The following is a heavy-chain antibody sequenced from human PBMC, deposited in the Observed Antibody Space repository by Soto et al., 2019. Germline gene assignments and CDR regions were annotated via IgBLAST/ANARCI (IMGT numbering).Heavy chain of an antibody. CDR2: IYYSGST. CDR1: GGSISSSSYY. D-gene: IGHD6-19*01. J-gene: IGHJ4*02. Sequence: QLQLQESGPGLVKPSETLSLTCTVSGGSISSSSYYWGWIRQPPGKGLEWIGSIYYSGSTYYNPCLKSGDTTYVDTSKNHFSPKLSSVTAADTAVYYCASLKQWLVAIDYWGQGTLVTVSS. CDR3: ASLKQWLVAIDY. V-gene: IGHV4-39*02.